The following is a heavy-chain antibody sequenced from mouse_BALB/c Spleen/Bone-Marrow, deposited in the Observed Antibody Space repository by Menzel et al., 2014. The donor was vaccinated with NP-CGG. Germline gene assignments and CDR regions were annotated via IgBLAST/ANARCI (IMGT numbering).Heavy chain of an antibody. CDR1: GYTFTSYW. CDR3: TRTYDYDEGGFDY. J-gene: IGHJ2*01. V-gene: IGHV1-69*02. Sequence: VQLQQSGAELVRPGASVKLSCKASGYTFTSYWINWVKQRPGQGLEWIGNIYPSDSYTNYNQKFKDKATLTVDKSSSTAYMQLSSPTSEDSAVYYCTRTYDYDEGGFDYWCQGTTLTVSS. D-gene: IGHD2-4*01. CDR2: IYPSDSYT.